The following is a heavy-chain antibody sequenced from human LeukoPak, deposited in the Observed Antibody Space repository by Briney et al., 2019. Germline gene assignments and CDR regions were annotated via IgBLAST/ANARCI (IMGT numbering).Heavy chain of an antibody. J-gene: IGHJ5*02. V-gene: IGHV3-30-3*01. Sequence: GGSLRLSCAASGFTFSSYAMSWVRQAPGKGLEWVAVISYDGSNKYYADSVKGRFTISRDNSKNTLYLQMNSLRAEDTAVYYCARASYYDFWSGYEKKWFDPWGQGTLVTVSS. CDR3: ARASYYDFWSGYEKKWFDP. CDR1: GFTFSSYA. CDR2: ISYDGSNK. D-gene: IGHD3-3*01.